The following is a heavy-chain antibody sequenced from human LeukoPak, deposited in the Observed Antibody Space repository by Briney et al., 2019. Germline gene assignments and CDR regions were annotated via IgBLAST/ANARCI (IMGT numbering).Heavy chain of an antibody. D-gene: IGHD3-3*01. CDR3: AREGFGVVRYYYYYMDV. CDR2: IKQDGSEK. V-gene: IGHV3-7*01. J-gene: IGHJ6*03. CDR1: GFTFSSYW. Sequence: GGSLRLSCAASGFTFSSYWMSWVRQAPGKGLEWVAYIKQDGSEKYYVDSAKCRFTIYRDNAKNSLYLQMNSLRAEDTAVYYCAREGFGVVRYYYYYMDVWGKGTTVTVSS.